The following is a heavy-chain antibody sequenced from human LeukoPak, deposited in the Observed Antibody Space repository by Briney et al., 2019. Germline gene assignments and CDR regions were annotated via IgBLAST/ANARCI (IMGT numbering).Heavy chain of an antibody. CDR3: ARHGPFYGTAFYFDY. D-gene: IGHD4-17*01. CDR1: GGSISSSSYY. CDR2: IYYSGST. V-gene: IGHV4-39*01. J-gene: IGHJ4*02. Sequence: PSETLSLTRTVSGGSISSSSYYWGWIRQPPGKGLEWIGSIYYSGSTYYNPSLKSRVTISVDTSKNQFSLKLNSVTAADTTVYYCARHGPFYGTAFYFDYWGQGTLVTVSS.